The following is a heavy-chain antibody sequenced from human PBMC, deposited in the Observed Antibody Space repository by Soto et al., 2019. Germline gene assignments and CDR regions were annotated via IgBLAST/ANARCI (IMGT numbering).Heavy chain of an antibody. CDR2: INAGNGNT. V-gene: IGHV1-3*01. CDR3: ARDVLRRDIVVVPWFDP. J-gene: IGHJ5*02. Sequence: PSLKVSFKSPGYTFTSYAMHWVRQAPGQRLEWMGWINAGNGNTKYSQKFQGRVTITRDTSASTAYMELSSLRSEDTAVYYCARDVLRRDIVVVPWFDPWGQGTLVTVSS. D-gene: IGHD2-2*01. CDR1: GYTFTSYA.